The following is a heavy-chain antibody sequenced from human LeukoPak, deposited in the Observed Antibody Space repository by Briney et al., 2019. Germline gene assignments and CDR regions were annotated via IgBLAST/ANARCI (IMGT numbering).Heavy chain of an antibody. Sequence: PSETLSLTCAVYGGSFSGYYWSWIRQPPGKGLEWIGEINHSGSTDYNPSLKSRVTISVDTSKNQFSLKLSSVTAADTAVYYCARGRAISIFGVVTIDAFDIWGQGTMVTVSS. CDR1: GGSFSGYY. CDR2: INHSGST. V-gene: IGHV4-34*01. D-gene: IGHD3-3*01. CDR3: ARGRAISIFGVVTIDAFDI. J-gene: IGHJ3*02.